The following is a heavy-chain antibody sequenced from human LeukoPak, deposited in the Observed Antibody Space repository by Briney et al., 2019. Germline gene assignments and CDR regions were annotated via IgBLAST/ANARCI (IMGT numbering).Heavy chain of an antibody. V-gene: IGHV3-7*01. D-gene: IGHD3-22*01. CDR2: IKQDGSEK. CDR3: ARYYDSVSDQFDV. Sequence: GGSLRLSCAASGFTFSSDWMSWVRQAPGKGLEWVANIKQDGSEKYYVDAVKGRFTISRDNAKNSLYLQMNSLRAEDTAVYYCARYYDSVSDQFDVWGQGTLVTVSS. CDR1: GFTFSSDW. J-gene: IGHJ5*02.